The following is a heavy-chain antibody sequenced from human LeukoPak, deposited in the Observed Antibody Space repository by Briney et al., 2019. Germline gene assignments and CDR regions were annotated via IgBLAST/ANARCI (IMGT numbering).Heavy chain of an antibody. V-gene: IGHV3-30-3*01. D-gene: IGHD6-13*01. Sequence: GGSLRLSCAASGFTFSNYAMHWVRQAPGKGLEWVAAISDDGSNKYYADSVKGRFTISRDNAKNSLYLRMNSLRAEDTAVYYCARVLAGIAAADFDYWGQGTLVTVSS. CDR1: GFTFSNYA. CDR3: ARVLAGIAAADFDY. CDR2: ISDDGSNK. J-gene: IGHJ4*02.